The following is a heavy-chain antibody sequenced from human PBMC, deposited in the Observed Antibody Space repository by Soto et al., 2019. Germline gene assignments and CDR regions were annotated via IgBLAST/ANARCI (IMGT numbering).Heavy chain of an antibody. CDR2: ISAYDDKT. J-gene: IGHJ4*02. D-gene: IGHD2-21*02. V-gene: IGHV1-18*01. CDR3: SCDRLIAVTGHLRN. Sequence: QVQLVQSGAEVKKPGASVKVSCKTSGYPFTSYGINWVRQAPGQGPEWMGWISAYDDKTIYSQKFQGRVTLTADTSTTTAYMELMGLRCDGTAVYYGSCDRLIAVTGHLRNWGQGTLVTVSS. CDR1: GYPFTSYG.